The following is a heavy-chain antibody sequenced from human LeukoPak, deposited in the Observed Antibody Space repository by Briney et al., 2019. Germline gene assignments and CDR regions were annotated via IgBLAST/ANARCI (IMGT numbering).Heavy chain of an antibody. D-gene: IGHD6-19*01. Sequence: PGGSLRLSCAASGFTFSSYAMSWVRQAPGKGLEWVSAISGSGGSTYYADSVKGRFTISRDNSKNTLCLQMNSLRAEDTAVYYCAKDQYSSGWYFTYQFDYWGQGTLVTVSS. J-gene: IGHJ4*02. CDR3: AKDQYSSGWYFTYQFDY. V-gene: IGHV3-23*01. CDR2: ISGSGGST. CDR1: GFTFSSYA.